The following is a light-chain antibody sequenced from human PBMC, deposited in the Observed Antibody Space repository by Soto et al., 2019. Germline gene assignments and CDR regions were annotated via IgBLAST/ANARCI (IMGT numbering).Light chain of an antibody. J-gene: IGKJ1*01. CDR3: QQRSNWPWT. CDR2: DAS. Sequence: EIVLTQSPATLSLSPGERATLSCRASQSVSSFLAWSQQKPGQAPRLLISDASNRATGIPGRFSGSGSGTDFSLTISSLEPEDFAVYYCQQRSNWPWTFGQGTKVEIK. V-gene: IGKV3-11*01. CDR1: QSVSSF.